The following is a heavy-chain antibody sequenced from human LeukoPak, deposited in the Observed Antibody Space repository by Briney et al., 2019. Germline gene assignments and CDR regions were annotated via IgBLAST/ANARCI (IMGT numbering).Heavy chain of an antibody. CDR2: ISYIGST. CDR1: DDSFSSHY. D-gene: IGHD4-17*01. CDR3: ARDLVTVTKGFDI. J-gene: IGHJ3*02. Sequence: SETLSLTCAVSDDSFSSHYWTWIRQPPGKGLEWIGYISYIGSTNYNPSLKSRVTISIDTSKNQSSLKLSFVTAADTAVYYCARDLVTVTKGFDIWGQGTMVSVSS. V-gene: IGHV4-59*11.